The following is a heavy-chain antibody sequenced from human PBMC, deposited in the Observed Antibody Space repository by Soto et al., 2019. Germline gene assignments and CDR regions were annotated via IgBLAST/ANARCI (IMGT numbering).Heavy chain of an antibody. J-gene: IGHJ5*02. V-gene: IGHV4-31*03. Sequence: SETLSLTCTVSGGSISSGGYYWSWIRQHPGKGLEWIGYIYYSGSTYYNPSLKSRVTISADTSKNQFSLKLSSVTAADTAVYYCARDLLYCSSTSCFNWFDPWGQGTLVTVSS. CDR2: IYYSGST. D-gene: IGHD2-2*01. CDR3: ARDLLYCSSTSCFNWFDP. CDR1: GGSISSGGYY.